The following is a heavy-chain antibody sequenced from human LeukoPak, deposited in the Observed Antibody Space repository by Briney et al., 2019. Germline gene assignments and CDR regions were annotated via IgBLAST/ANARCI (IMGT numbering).Heavy chain of an antibody. CDR1: GGSISSAGYY. CDR2: IYYSGST. CDR3: ASGGAYCGADCYLPAFDY. V-gene: IGHV4-31*03. J-gene: IGHJ4*02. D-gene: IGHD2-21*02. Sequence: KPSETLSLTCTVSGGSISSAGYYWSWIRQHPGKGLEWIGYIYYSGSTYYNPSLTSRVTISVDTSKNQFSLKLSSVTAADTAVYYCASGGAYCGADCYLPAFDYWGQGTLVTVSS.